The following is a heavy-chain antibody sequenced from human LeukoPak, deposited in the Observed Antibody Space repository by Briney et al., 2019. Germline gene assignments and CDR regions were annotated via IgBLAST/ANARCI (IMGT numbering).Heavy chain of an antibody. Sequence: PGGSLRLSCAASGFIFDDYGMSWVRQAPGKGLEWVSGINWNGGSTGYADSVKGRFTISRDNAKNSLYLQMNSLRAEDTALYYCARDGDRFGELLSTQFNWFDPWGQGTLVIVSS. CDR1: GFIFDDYG. D-gene: IGHD3-10*01. J-gene: IGHJ5*02. CDR2: INWNGGST. CDR3: ARDGDRFGELLSTQFNWFDP. V-gene: IGHV3-20*04.